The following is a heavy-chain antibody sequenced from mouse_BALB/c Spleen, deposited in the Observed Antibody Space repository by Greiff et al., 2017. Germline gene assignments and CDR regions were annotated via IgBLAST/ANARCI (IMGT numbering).Heavy chain of an antibody. CDR2: ISSGGSYT. CDR1: GFTFSSYG. CDR3: ARTPYFDC. Sequence: EVKLEESGGDLVKPGGSLKLSCAASGFTFSSYGMSWVRQTPDKRLEWVATISSGGSYTYYPDSVKGRFTISRDNAKNTLYLQMSSLKSEDTAMYYCARTPYFDCWGQGTTLTVSS. V-gene: IGHV5-6*02. J-gene: IGHJ2*01.